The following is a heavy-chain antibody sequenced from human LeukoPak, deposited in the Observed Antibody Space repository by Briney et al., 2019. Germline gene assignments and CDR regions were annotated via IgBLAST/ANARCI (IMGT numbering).Heavy chain of an antibody. CDR1: GGSISSSSDY. J-gene: IGHJ6*03. CDR3: ASCSSTSCYADYYYYMDV. D-gene: IGHD2-2*01. V-gene: IGHV4-39*07. CDR2: IYYHENT. Sequence: SETLSLTCTVSGGSISSSSDYWGWIRQAPGKGLEWIGSIYYHENTYYNSSLKSRVTISVDTSKNQFSLKLSSVTAADTAVYYCASCSSTSCYADYYYYMDVWGKGTTVTISS.